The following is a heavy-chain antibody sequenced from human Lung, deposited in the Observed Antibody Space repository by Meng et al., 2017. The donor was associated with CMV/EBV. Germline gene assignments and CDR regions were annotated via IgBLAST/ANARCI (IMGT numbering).Heavy chain of an antibody. CDR3: SSRRGGWPYCEV. D-gene: IGHD6-19*01. CDR2: VSDSGNT. V-gene: IGHV4-59*01. Sequence: SETLSLTCTVSPGSISSYYWSWIRQPPGKGLEWIGYVSDSGNTNYNPSLKSRVTISIDTSKNQFSLRLKSVTAADTAVYYCSSRRGGWPYCEVWGQGTLVTVSS. J-gene: IGHJ4*02. CDR1: PGSISSYY.